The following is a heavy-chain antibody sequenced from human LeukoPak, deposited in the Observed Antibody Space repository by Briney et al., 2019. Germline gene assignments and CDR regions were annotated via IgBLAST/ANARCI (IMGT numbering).Heavy chain of an antibody. Sequence: GASVKVSCKASGYTFTSYDINWVRQATGQGLEWMGWMNPNSGNTGYAQKFRGRVTMTRNTSISTAYMELSSLRSEDTAVYYCARVSSGATDAFDIWGQGTMVTVSS. D-gene: IGHD3-10*01. J-gene: IGHJ3*02. V-gene: IGHV1-8*01. CDR3: ARVSSGATDAFDI. CDR2: MNPNSGNT. CDR1: GYTFTSYD.